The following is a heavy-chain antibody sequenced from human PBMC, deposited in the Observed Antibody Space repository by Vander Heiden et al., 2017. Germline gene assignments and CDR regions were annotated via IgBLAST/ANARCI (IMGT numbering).Heavy chain of an antibody. Sequence: QVQLVESGGGVVQPGRSLRLSCAASGFTFSSYGMHWVRQAPGKGLEWVAVIWYDGSNKYYADSVKGRFTISRDNSKNTLYLQMNSMRAEDTAVDDCARDRGSGGSGGIDYWGQGTLVTVSS. CDR1: GFTFSSYG. V-gene: IGHV3-33*01. CDR3: ARDRGSGGSGGIDY. CDR2: IWYDGSNK. J-gene: IGHJ4*02. D-gene: IGHD2-15*01.